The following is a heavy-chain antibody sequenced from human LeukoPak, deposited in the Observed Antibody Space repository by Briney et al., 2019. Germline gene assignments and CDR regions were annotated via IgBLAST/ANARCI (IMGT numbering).Heavy chain of an antibody. D-gene: IGHD2-2*01. CDR3: ARNYCRSTSCRRPNIHYYSMDV. CDR1: GGSISSYY. Sequence: SETLSLTCTVSGGSISSYYWSWIRQPAGKGLEWIGRIYTSGSTNYNPSLKSRVTMSVDTSKNQFSLKLSSVTAADTAVYYCARNYCRSTSCRRPNIHYYSMDVWGKGTTVTVSS. J-gene: IGHJ6*03. CDR2: IYTSGST. V-gene: IGHV4-4*07.